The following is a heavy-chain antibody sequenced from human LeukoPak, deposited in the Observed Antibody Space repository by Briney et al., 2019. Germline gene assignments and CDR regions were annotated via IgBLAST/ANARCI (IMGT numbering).Heavy chain of an antibody. CDR3: AKLKEVSSGWFDY. CDR1: GFTVSSNY. CDR2: ISWNSGSI. V-gene: IGHV3-9*01. D-gene: IGHD6-19*01. Sequence: GGSLRLSCAASGFTVSSNYMSWVRQAPGKGLEWVSGISWNSGSIGYADSVKGRFTISRDNAKNSLYLQMNSLRAEDTAVYYCAKLKEVSSGWFDYWGQGTLVTVSS. J-gene: IGHJ4*02.